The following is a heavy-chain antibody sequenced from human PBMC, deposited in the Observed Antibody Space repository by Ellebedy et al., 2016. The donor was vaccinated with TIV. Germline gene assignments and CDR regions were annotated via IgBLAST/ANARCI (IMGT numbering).Heavy chain of an antibody. CDR1: GFTFSSYS. CDR3: ARVGDSRPMGY. J-gene: IGHJ4*02. Sequence: GGSLRLXXAASGFTFSSYSMNWVRQAPGKGLEWVSYISSSSSSTIYYADSVKGRFTISRDNAKNSLYLQLNSLRDEDTAVYYCARVGDSRPMGYWGQGTLVTVSS. V-gene: IGHV3-48*02. D-gene: IGHD2-21*02. CDR2: ISSSSSSTI.